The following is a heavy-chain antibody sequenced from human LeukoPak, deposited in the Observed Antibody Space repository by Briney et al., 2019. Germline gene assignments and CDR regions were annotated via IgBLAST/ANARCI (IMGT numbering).Heavy chain of an antibody. CDR1: GYTFTSYG. J-gene: IGHJ4*02. CDR2: ISAYNGNT. CDR3: ATLHTSRHDYGDVNLDY. Sequence: ASVKVSCKASGYTFTSYGISWVRQAPGQGLEWMGWISAYNGNTNYAQKLQGRVTMTTDTSTSTAYMELSSLRSEDTAVYYCATLHTSRHDYGDVNLDYWGQGTLVTVSS. D-gene: IGHD4-17*01. V-gene: IGHV1-18*01.